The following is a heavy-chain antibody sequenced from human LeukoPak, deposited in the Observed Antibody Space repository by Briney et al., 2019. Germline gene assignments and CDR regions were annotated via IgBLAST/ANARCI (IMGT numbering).Heavy chain of an antibody. CDR2: IKQDGSEK. CDR3: ARLDRRDWYSSGWYDY. J-gene: IGHJ4*02. V-gene: IGHV3-7*01. D-gene: IGHD6-19*01. CDR1: GFTFSSYA. Sequence: TGGSLRLSCAASGFTFSSYAMSWVRQAPGKGLEWVANIKQDGSEKYYVDSVKGRFTISRDNAKNSLYLQMNGLRAEDTAVYYCARLDRRDWYSSGWYDYWGQGTLVTVSS.